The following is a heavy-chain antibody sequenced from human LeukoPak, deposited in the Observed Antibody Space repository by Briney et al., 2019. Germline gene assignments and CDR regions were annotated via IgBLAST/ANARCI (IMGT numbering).Heavy chain of an antibody. CDR1: GGIFRSYA. J-gene: IGHJ5*02. CDR2: INPNSGGT. Sequence: ASVKVSCKASGGIFRSYAISWVRQAPGQGLEWMGWINPNSGGTNYAQKFQGRVTMTRDTSISTAYMELSRLRSDDTAVYYCARDRAYCSGGSCYFAWFDPWGQGTLVTVSS. D-gene: IGHD2-15*01. CDR3: ARDRAYCSGGSCYFAWFDP. V-gene: IGHV1-2*02.